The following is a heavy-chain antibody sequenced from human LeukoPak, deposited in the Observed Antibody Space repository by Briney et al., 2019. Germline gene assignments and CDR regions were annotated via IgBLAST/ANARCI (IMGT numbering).Heavy chain of an antibody. Sequence: GSLRLSCAASGFTFSSYAMHWVRQAPGKGLEWVAVISYDGSNKYYADSVKGRFTISRDNSKNTLYLQMNSLRAEDTAVYYCARGHGWLNDYWGQGTLVTVSS. CDR3: ARGHGWLNDY. CDR2: ISYDGSNK. CDR1: GFTFSSYA. V-gene: IGHV3-30-3*01. J-gene: IGHJ4*02. D-gene: IGHD6-19*01.